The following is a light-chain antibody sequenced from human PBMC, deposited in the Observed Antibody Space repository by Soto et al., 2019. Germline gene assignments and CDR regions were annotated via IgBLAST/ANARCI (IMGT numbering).Light chain of an antibody. CDR2: KAS. Sequence: DIQMTQSPSTLSASVGDRVTITCRASQRISSWLAWYQQKPGSAPNLLIYKASSLESGVPSRFSGSGSGTEFTLTISSLQPDDFATYYCQQYNSYPWTFGQGTKVEIK. V-gene: IGKV1-5*03. CDR1: QRISSW. J-gene: IGKJ1*01. CDR3: QQYNSYPWT.